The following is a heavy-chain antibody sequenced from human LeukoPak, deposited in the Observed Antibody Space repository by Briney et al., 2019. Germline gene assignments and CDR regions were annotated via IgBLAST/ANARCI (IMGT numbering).Heavy chain of an antibody. CDR2: ISSSGSTI. Sequence: GGSLRLSCAASGFTFSDYYMSWIRQAPGKGLEWVSYISSSGSTIYYADSVKGRFTISRDNAKNSLYLQMNSLRAEDTAVYYCASTGIVGATKRGNWFDPRGQGTLVTVSS. D-gene: IGHD1-26*01. V-gene: IGHV3-11*01. CDR3: ASTGIVGATKRGNWFDP. J-gene: IGHJ5*02. CDR1: GFTFSDYY.